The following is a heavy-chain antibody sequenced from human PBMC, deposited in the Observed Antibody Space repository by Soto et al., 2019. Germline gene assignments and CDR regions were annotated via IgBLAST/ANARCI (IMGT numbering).Heavy chain of an antibody. CDR3: ATGQSVILDLRD. CDR2: ITSTGNYN. V-gene: IGHV3-21*01. D-gene: IGHD2-8*01. CDR1: GFTFSDYS. J-gene: IGHJ4*02. Sequence: DVQLVESGGGLVNPGGSLRLSCVASGFTFSDYSMSWVRQAPGRGLEWVSSITSTGNYNYYTDLVKGRFTISRDNAKNSLFLQMNSLRTEDAGVYYCATGQSVILDLRDWGQGALVTVSP.